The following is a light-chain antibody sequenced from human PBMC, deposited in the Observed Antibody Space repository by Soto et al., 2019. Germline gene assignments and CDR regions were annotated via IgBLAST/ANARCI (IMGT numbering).Light chain of an antibody. CDR2: EVS. CDR3: CSYAGSSTYV. J-gene: IGLJ1*01. V-gene: IGLV2-8*01. CDR1: SSDIGAYIY. Sequence: ALTQPPSASGSPGQSVTISCTGTSSDIGAYIYVSWYQQHPGKAPKLMISEVSRRPSGVPERFSGSKSGNTASLTISGLQAEDEADYYCCSYAGSSTYVFGTGTKVTVL.